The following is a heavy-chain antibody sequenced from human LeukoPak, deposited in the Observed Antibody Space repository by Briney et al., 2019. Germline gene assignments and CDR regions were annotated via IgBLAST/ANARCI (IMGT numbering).Heavy chain of an antibody. CDR3: AKGLRTGVGPYMGYHYYMDV. CDR2: INDNGAGT. D-gene: IGHD3-16*01. CDR1: GFTFSSYA. V-gene: IGHV3-23*01. J-gene: IGHJ6*03. Sequence: PGGSLRLSCAASGFTFSSYAMHWVRQAPGKGRKWVSTINDNGAGTYYADSVKGRFTISRDNSYNTVSLQMNSLRDEDTGVYFCAKGLRTGVGPYMGYHYYMDVWGKGATVTVSS.